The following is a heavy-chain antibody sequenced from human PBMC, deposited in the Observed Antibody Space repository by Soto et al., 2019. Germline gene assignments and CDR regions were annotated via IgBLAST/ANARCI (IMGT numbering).Heavy chain of an antibody. CDR2: IDPSDSYT. J-gene: IGHJ6*02. V-gene: IGHV5-10-1*01. D-gene: IGHD2-15*01. CDR3: ASTMSGGINYYYYGMDV. Sequence: PGESLKISCKGSGYSFTSYWISWVRQMPGKGLEWMGRIDPSDSYTNYSPSFQGHVTISADKSISTAYLQWSSLKASDTAMYYCASTMSGGINYYYYGMDVWGQGTTVTVSS. CDR1: GYSFTSYW.